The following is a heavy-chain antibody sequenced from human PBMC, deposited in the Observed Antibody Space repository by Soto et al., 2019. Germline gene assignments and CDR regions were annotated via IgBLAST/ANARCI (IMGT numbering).Heavy chain of an antibody. CDR2: IYYSGST. V-gene: IGHV4-31*03. D-gene: IGHD6-13*01. CDR3: AAGEASSRNLAPYYLDF. Sequence: PSETLSLTCTVSGGSISSGGYYWSWIRQHPGKGLEWVGYIYYSGSTYYNPSLKSRVTISVDTSKNQISLRLRSVTAADTAVYFCAAGEASSRNLAPYYLDFWGQGTLVTVSS. J-gene: IGHJ4*02. CDR1: GGSISSGGYY.